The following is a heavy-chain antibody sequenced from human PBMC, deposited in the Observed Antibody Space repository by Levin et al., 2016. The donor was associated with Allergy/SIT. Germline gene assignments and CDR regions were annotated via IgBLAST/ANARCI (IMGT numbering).Heavy chain of an antibody. CDR1: GGTFSSYA. V-gene: IGHV1-69*13. CDR3: ARDKRHYYDSSGYNFDY. CDR2: IIPIFGTA. D-gene: IGHD3-22*01. J-gene: IGHJ4*02. Sequence: SVKVSCKASGGTFSSYAISWVRQAPGQGLEWMGGIIPIFGTANYAQKFQGRVTITADESTSTAYMELSSLRSEDTAVYYCARDKRHYYDSSGYNFDYWGQGTLVTVSS.